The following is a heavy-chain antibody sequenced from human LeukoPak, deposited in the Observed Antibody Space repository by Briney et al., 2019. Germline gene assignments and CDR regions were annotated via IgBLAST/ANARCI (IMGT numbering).Heavy chain of an antibody. J-gene: IGHJ4*02. CDR2: INHSGST. V-gene: IGHV4-34*01. D-gene: IGHD2-2*01. CDR3: ARDRATSFGNLFDY. Sequence: SETLSLTCAVYGGSFSGYYWSWIRQPPGRGLEWIGEINHSGSTNYNPSLKSRVTISVDTSKNQFSLKLSSVTAADTAVYYCARDRATSFGNLFDYWGQGALVTVSS. CDR1: GGSFSGYY.